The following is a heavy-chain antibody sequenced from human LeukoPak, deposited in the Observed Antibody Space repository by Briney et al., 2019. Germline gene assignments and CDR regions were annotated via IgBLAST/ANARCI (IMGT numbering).Heavy chain of an antibody. V-gene: IGHV4-59*01. D-gene: IGHD3-22*01. J-gene: IGHJ4*02. CDR1: GGSISSYY. Sequence: PSETLSLTCTVSGGSISSYYWSWIRQPPGKGLEWIGYIYYSGSTNYNPSLKSRVTISVDTSKNQFSLKLSSVTAADTAVYYCARGHHGSGYLAFDYWGQGTLVTVSS. CDR2: IYYSGST. CDR3: ARGHHGSGYLAFDY.